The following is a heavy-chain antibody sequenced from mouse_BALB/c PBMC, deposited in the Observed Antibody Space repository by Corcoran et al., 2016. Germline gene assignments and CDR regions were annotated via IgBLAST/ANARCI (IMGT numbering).Heavy chain of an antibody. CDR3: ARNWVFDY. CDR1: GYSITSGYY. Sequence: DVQLQESGPGLVKPYQSLSLTCSVTGYSITSGYYWNWIRQFPGNKLEWMGYISYDGSNNYNPSLKNRISITRDTSKNQFFLKLNSLTTEDTATYYCARNWVFDYWGQGTTLTVSS. D-gene: IGHD4-1*01. J-gene: IGHJ2*01. V-gene: IGHV3-6*02. CDR2: ISYDGSN.